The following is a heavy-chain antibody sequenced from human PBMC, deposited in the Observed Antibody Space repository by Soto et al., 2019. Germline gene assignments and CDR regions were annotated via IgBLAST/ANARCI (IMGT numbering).Heavy chain of an antibody. CDR1: GFTFSSYS. V-gene: IGHV3-48*02. D-gene: IGHD3-3*01. Sequence: PGGSLRLSCAASGFTFSSYSMNWVRQAPGKGLEWVSYISSSSSTIYYADSVKGRFTISRDNAKNSLYLQMNSLRDGDTAVYYCARDRSYYDFWSGYYLGPLDVWGQGTTVTVSS. CDR3: ARDRSYYDFWSGYYLGPLDV. CDR2: ISSSSSTI. J-gene: IGHJ6*02.